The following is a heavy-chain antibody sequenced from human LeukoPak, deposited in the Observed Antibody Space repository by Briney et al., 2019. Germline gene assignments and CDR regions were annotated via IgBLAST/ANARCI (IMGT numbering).Heavy chain of an antibody. CDR2: ISYDGSNK. CDR3: ARDLHRAYYYDSSALGY. J-gene: IGHJ4*02. CDR1: GFTFSSYA. V-gene: IGHV3-30-3*01. D-gene: IGHD3-22*01. Sequence: PGGSLRLSCAASGFTFSSYAMHWVRQAPGKGLEWVAVISYDGSNKYYADSVKGRFTISRDNSKNTLYLQMNSLRAEDTAVYYCARDLHRAYYYDSSALGYWGQGTLVTVSS.